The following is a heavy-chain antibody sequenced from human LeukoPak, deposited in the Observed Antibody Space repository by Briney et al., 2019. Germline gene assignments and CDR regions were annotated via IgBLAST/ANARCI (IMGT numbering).Heavy chain of an antibody. CDR2: INHSGST. Sequence: SETLSLTCAVYGGSFSGYYWSWIRQPPGKGLEWIGEINHSGSTNYNPSLKSRVTISVDTSKNQFSLKLSSVTAADTAVYYCARAPPEALPLRYFDWGDYYFDYWGQGTLVTVSS. CDR3: ARAPPEALPLRYFDWGDYYFDY. V-gene: IGHV4-34*01. J-gene: IGHJ4*02. D-gene: IGHD3-9*01. CDR1: GGSFSGYY.